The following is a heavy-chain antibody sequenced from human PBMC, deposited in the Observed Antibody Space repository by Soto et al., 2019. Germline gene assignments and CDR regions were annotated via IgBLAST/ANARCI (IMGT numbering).Heavy chain of an antibody. CDR3: APSRDGYNNFDY. J-gene: IGHJ4*02. CDR2: ISSSSSYI. V-gene: IGHV3-21*01. CDR1: GFTFSSYS. D-gene: IGHD5-12*01. Sequence: GGSLRLSCAASGFTFSSYSMNWVRQAPGKGLEWVSSISSSSSYIYYADSVKGRFTISRDNAKNSLYLQMNSLRAEDTAVYYCAPSRDGYNNFDYWGQGTLATASS.